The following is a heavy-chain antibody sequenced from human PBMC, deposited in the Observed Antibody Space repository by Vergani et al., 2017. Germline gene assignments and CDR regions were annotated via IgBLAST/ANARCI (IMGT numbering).Heavy chain of an antibody. Sequence: QVQLVESGGGVVQPGRSLRLSCAASGYTFTSYAMHWVRQAPGQRLEWMGWINAGNGNTKYSQKFQGRVTITRDTSASTAYMELSSLRSEDTAVYYCATGGLVGGPYCSSTSCYGGYFQHWGQGTLVTVSS. V-gene: IGHV1-3*01. CDR3: ATGGLVGGPYCSSTSCYGGYFQH. J-gene: IGHJ1*01. D-gene: IGHD2-2*01. CDR1: GYTFTSYA. CDR2: INAGNGNT.